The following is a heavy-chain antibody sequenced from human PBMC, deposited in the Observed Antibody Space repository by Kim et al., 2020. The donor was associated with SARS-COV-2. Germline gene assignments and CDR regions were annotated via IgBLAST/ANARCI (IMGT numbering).Heavy chain of an antibody. CDR3: AKDSSMVRGEFGLDY. CDR2: LSGSGGST. J-gene: IGHJ4*01. D-gene: IGHD3-10*01. CDR1: GFTFSRYA. Sequence: GGSLRLSCAASGFTFSRYAMSWVRQAPGKGLEWVSALSGSGGSTYYADSVKGRFTISRDNSKNTLYLQMNSLRAEDTAVYYCAKDSSMVRGEFGLDYWGHGILVTVSS. V-gene: IGHV3-23*01.